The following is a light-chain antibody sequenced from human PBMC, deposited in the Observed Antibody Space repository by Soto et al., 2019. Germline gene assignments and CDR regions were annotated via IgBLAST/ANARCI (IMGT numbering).Light chain of an antibody. Sequence: EILMTQSPATLSLSPGERATLSCRASQSVSSNLAWYQQKPGQAPRLLIYNASTRATGIPARFSGSGSGTEFTLTISSLQSEDFALYYCQEYNNWWTFGQGTKVEIK. CDR1: QSVSSN. V-gene: IGKV3-15*01. CDR3: QEYNNWWT. CDR2: NAS. J-gene: IGKJ1*01.